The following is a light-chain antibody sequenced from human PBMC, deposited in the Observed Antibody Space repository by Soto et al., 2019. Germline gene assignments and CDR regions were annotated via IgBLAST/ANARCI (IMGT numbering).Light chain of an antibody. V-gene: IGKV1-27*01. J-gene: IGKJ4*01. CDR2: AAS. Sequence: DIQMTQSPSSLCASVGDRVTISCRASQGIRNYVAWYQQRPGKVPKLLIYAASTLQSGVPSRFSGSGSGTDFTLTISSLQPEDVATYYCQKYNSVPSFGGGTKVEIK. CDR1: QGIRNY. CDR3: QKYNSVPS.